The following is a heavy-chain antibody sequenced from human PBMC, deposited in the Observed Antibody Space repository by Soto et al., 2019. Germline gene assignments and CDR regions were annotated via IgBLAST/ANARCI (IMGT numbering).Heavy chain of an antibody. Sequence: GGSLRLSCAASGFTFSSYAMSWVRQAPGKGLEWVSAISGSGGSTYYADSVKGRFTISRDNSKNTLYLQMNSLRAEDTAVYYCAKDHYGDYVVVPIFGGMDVWGQGTTVTVSS. CDR3: AKDHYGDYVVVPIFGGMDV. CDR1: GFTFSSYA. D-gene: IGHD4-17*01. V-gene: IGHV3-23*01. J-gene: IGHJ6*02. CDR2: ISGSGGST.